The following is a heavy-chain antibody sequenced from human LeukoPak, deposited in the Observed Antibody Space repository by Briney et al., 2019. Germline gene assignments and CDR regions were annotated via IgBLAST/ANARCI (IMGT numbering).Heavy chain of an antibody. Sequence: ASVKVSCKASGYTFTSYYMHWVRQAPGQGLEWMGWISAYNGNTNYAQKLQGRVTMTTDTSTSTAYMELRSLRSDDTAVYYCAVGDPGGDAFDIWGQGTMVTVSS. CDR2: ISAYNGNT. V-gene: IGHV1-18*04. CDR3: AVGDPGGDAFDI. J-gene: IGHJ3*02. CDR1: GYTFTSYY.